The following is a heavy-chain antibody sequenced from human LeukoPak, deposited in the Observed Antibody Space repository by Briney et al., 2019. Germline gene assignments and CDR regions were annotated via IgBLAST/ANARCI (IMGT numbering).Heavy chain of an antibody. CDR1: GFTFSSYA. D-gene: IGHD2-2*01. J-gene: IGHJ4*02. CDR3: AKDRSEDIVVVPAALGF. V-gene: IGHV3-23*01. Sequence: GGSLRLSCAASGFTFSSYAMSWVRQAPGKGLGWVSAISGSGGSTYYADSVKGRFTISRDNSKNTLYLQMNSLRAEDTAVYYCAKDRSEDIVVVPAALGFWGQGTLVIVSS. CDR2: ISGSGGST.